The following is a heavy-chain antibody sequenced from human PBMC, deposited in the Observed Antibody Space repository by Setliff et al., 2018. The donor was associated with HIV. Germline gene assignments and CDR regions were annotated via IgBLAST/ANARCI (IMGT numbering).Heavy chain of an antibody. Sequence: SETLSLTCDVSGVSINSGDYSWNWIRRPAGKRLEWIGHVHSNGFKNYNSSLESRVDISVDTSKNQISLKVDSVTAADTAMYFCARGVVGSYYDYVNIYYHDYIDLWGKGTTVTVSS. CDR2: VHSNGFK. J-gene: IGHJ6*03. CDR1: GVSINSGDYS. V-gene: IGHV4-61*09. D-gene: IGHD2-15*01. CDR3: ARGVVGSYYDYVNIYYHDYIDL.